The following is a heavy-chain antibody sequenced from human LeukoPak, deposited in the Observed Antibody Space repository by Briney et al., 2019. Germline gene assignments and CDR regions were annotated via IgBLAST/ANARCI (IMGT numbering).Heavy chain of an antibody. D-gene: IGHD3-10*01. J-gene: IGHJ3*02. CDR2: ISWNSGSI. Sequence: PGRSPRLSCAASGFTFDDYAMHWVRQTPGKGLEWVSGISWNSGSIAYADSVKGRSTISRDNAKNSLCLQMNSLRAEDTALYYCAKGVRITMVRGAFDIWGQGTMVTVSS. CDR3: AKGVRITMVRGAFDI. V-gene: IGHV3-9*01. CDR1: GFTFDDYA.